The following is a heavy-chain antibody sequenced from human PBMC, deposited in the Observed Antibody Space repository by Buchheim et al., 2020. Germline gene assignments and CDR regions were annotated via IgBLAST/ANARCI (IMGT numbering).Heavy chain of an antibody. CDR2: IHYTGLA. D-gene: IGHD4-17*01. CDR3: ARDRGAHDYGPIDF. Sequence: QVQLQESGPGLVKPSQTLSLTCTVSGVSISSGPFYWTWIRQQPGKGLEWIGYIHYTGLAYSSPSLSSRLSMPVDTSQNQFSLTLTAVTAADTAIYYCARDRGAHDYGPIDFWGQGAL. V-gene: IGHV4-31*03. J-gene: IGHJ4*02. CDR1: GVSISSGPFY.